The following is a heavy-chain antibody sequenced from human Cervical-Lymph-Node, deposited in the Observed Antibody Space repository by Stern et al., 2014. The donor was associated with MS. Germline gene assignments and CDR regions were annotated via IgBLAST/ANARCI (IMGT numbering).Heavy chain of an antibody. CDR3: ARGGSAVAQPNFDY. CDR1: GYTFTSYY. CDR2: INASGGIT. V-gene: IGHV1-46*01. J-gene: IGHJ4*02. D-gene: IGHD6-19*01. Sequence: VHLVESGAEVKKPGASVKVSCKASGYTFTSYYMHWVRQPPGQGLEWMGIINASGGITSYAQKFQSRVTMPRDTSTSTVYMELSSLRSEDTAVYYCARGGSAVAQPNFDYWGQGTLVTVSS.